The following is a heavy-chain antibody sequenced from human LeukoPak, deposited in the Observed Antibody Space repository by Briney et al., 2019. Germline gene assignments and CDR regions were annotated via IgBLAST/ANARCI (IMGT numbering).Heavy chain of an antibody. V-gene: IGHV4-61*05. CDR2: IYYSGST. Sequence: PSETLSLTRTVSGGSISSSSYYWSWIRQPPGKGLEWIGYIYYSGSTNYNPSLKSRVTISVDTSKNQFSLKLSSVTAADTAVYYCARLAGEEGSESYYNSGFDYWGQGTLVTVSS. J-gene: IGHJ4*02. CDR3: ARLAGEEGSESYYNSGFDY. CDR1: GGSISSSSYY. D-gene: IGHD3-10*01.